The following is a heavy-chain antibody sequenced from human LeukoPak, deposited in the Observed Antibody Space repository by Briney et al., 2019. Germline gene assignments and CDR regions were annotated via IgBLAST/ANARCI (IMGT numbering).Heavy chain of an antibody. CDR1: GFTFNGYA. D-gene: IGHD4-11*01. CDR3: AKDRGHPYSNYFIDY. CDR2: ISGSGGST. Sequence: PGGSLRLSCAASGFTFNGYAMSWVRQAPGKGLEWVSGISGSGGSTYADSVKGRFTISRDSSKNTLYLQMNSLRAEDTAVYYCAKDRGHPYSNYFIDYWGQGTLVTVSS. V-gene: IGHV3-23*01. J-gene: IGHJ4*02.